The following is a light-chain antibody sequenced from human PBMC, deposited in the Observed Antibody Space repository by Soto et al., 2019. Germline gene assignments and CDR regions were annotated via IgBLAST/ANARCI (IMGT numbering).Light chain of an antibody. Sequence: EIVMTQSPATLSVSPGERATLSCRASQSVRSNLAWYQQKPGQAPRLLIYGASTRATGIPARFSGSGSGTDFTLTISSLQSEDFAVYYCQQYNNWPLLTFGGGTKVEIK. J-gene: IGKJ4*01. CDR1: QSVRSN. CDR2: GAS. V-gene: IGKV3-15*01. CDR3: QQYNNWPLLT.